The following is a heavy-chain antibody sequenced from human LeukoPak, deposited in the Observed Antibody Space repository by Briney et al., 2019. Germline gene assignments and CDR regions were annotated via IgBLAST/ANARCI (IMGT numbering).Heavy chain of an antibody. CDR2: INWNGGNI. CDR1: GFIFDDYG. Sequence: GGSLRLSCAASGFIFDDYGMTWVRQAPGKGLEWVSGINWNGGNIGYVDSVKGRFTISRDNAKNSLYLQMNSLRAEDTALYYCARGHGWELLFGYWGQGTLVTVSS. CDR3: ARGHGWELLFGY. J-gene: IGHJ4*02. D-gene: IGHD1-26*01. V-gene: IGHV3-20*04.